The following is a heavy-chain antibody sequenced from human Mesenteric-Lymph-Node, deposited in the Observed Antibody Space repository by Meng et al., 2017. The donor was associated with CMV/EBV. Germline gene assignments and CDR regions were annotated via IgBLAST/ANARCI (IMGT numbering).Heavy chain of an antibody. CDR1: GYTFTGYY. CDR2: INPNSCGT. J-gene: IGHJ3*02. CDR3: CIAAAGTPDAFDI. D-gene: IGHD6-13*01. V-gene: IGHV1-2*02. Sequence: SVKVSCKASGYTFTGYYMHWVRQAPGQGLEWMGLINPNSCGTNYAQKFQGRVTMTRDTSISTAYMELSRLRSDDTAVYYCCIAAAGTPDAFDIWGQGTMVTVSS.